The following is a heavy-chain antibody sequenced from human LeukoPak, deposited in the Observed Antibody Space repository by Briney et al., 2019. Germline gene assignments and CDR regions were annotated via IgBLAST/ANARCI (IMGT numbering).Heavy chain of an antibody. CDR2: FDPEDGET. J-gene: IGHJ4*02. CDR3: AVAAVVAFY. CDR1: GYTLTELS. V-gene: IGHV1-24*01. Sequence: ASVTISCKVSGYTLTELSMHWVRQAPGKGLEWMGGFDPEDGETIYAQKFQDRVTMTEDTSIDTAYMELSSLRSEDTAVYYCAVAAVVAFYWGQGTLVTVSS. D-gene: IGHD2-15*01.